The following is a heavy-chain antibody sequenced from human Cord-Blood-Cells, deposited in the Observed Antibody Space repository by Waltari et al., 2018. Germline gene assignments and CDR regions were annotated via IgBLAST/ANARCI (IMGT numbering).Heavy chain of an antibody. J-gene: IGHJ3*02. CDR2: ISDGGGNT. D-gene: IGHD7-27*01. CDR3: ASWLTGDAFDI. V-gene: IGHV3-23*01. Sequence: EVQLLVSGGGWLRLGGSVSGSFAASASTFCVRPTPGVRQAPGTGLEWDEVISDGGGNTYYADSVKGRFTISRDNSKNTLYLQMNSLRAEDTAVYYCASWLTGDAFDIWGQGTMVTVSS. CDR1: ASTFCVRP.